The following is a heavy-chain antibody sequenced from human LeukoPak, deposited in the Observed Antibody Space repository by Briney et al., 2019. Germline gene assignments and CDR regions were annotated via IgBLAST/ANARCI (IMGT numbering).Heavy chain of an antibody. CDR1: GFTFSSYA. J-gene: IGHJ4*02. Sequence: PGGSLRLSCAASGFTFSSYAMSWVRQAPGKGLEWVSAISGSGGSTYHADSVKGRFTISRDNSKNTLYLQMNSLRAEDTAVYYCAKVGPDYYGSGRGNYWGQGTLVTVSS. V-gene: IGHV3-23*01. CDR2: ISGSGGST. D-gene: IGHD3-10*01. CDR3: AKVGPDYYGSGRGNY.